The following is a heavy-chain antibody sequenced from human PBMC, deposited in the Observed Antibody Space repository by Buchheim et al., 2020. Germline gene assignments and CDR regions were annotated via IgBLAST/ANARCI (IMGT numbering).Heavy chain of an antibody. CDR3: ARENRDGYRNGVDV. V-gene: IGHV4-39*07. D-gene: IGHD5-24*01. J-gene: IGHJ6*02. CDR2: IRYSVTT. CDR1: GGSISNSAYF. Sequence: QLQLQGSGPGLVKPSETLSLTCIVSGGSISNSAYFWGWIRQPPGKGPEWIATIRYSVTTYFNPSLQNRVTISVDTSKNQFSLTLRSVTAADTALYYCARENRDGYRNGVDVWGQGTT.